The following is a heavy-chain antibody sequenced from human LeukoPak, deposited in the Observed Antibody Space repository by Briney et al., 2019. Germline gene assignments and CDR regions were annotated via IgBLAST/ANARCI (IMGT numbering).Heavy chain of an antibody. Sequence: PGGSLRLSCAASGFTVTSNYMSWVRQAPGKGLEWVSVIYGDGRIHYADSVKGRFTISRDDSKNTLYLQMNSQRAEDTAVYYCARESGYSYGLAGFFDYWGQGTLVTVSS. J-gene: IGHJ4*02. V-gene: IGHV3-53*01. CDR3: ARESGYSYGLAGFFDY. CDR1: GFTVTSNY. CDR2: IYGDGRI. D-gene: IGHD5-18*01.